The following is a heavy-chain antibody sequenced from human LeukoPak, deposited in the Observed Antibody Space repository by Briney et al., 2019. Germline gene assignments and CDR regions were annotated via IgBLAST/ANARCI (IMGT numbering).Heavy chain of an antibody. D-gene: IGHD3-22*01. CDR1: GFTFSDYY. J-gene: IGHJ4*02. Sequence: GGSLRLSCAASGFTFSDYYMSWIRQAPGKGLECVSYISSSGSTIYYADSVKGRFTISRDNAKNSLYLQMNSLRAEDTTVYSCAREHYYDSSGYYLAYWGQGTLVTVSS. CDR2: ISSSGSTI. CDR3: AREHYYDSSGYYLAY. V-gene: IGHV3-11*01.